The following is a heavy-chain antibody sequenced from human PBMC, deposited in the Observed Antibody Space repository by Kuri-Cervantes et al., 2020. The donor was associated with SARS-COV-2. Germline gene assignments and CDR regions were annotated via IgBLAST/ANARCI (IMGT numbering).Heavy chain of an antibody. V-gene: IGHV1-2*02. J-gene: IGHJ4*02. CDR1: GYTFTGYY. Sequence: ASVKVSCKASGYTFTGYYMHWVRQAPGQGLEWMGWINPNSGGTNYAQKFQGRVTMTRDTSTSTVYMELSSLRSEDTAVYYCARDMLSKYRIAAAGTGGSGLPNYWGQGTLVTVSS. CDR3: ARDMLSKYRIAAAGTGGSGLPNY. CDR2: INPNSGGT. D-gene: IGHD6-13*01.